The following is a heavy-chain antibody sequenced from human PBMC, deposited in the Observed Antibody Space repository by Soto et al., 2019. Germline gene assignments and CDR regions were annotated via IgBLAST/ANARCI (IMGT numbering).Heavy chain of an antibody. CDR2: IYYSDNT. CDR3: ARGRIWLLWFGESDGFDY. J-gene: IGHJ4*02. D-gene: IGHD3-10*01. V-gene: IGHV4-30-4*01. Sequence: PSETLSLTCTVSGVSFSSGDYYWSWIRQPPGKGLEWIGYIYYSDNTYSNPSLKSRVTISVDTSKNQFSLKLSSVTAADTAVYYCARGRIWLLWFGESDGFDYWGQGTLVTVSS. CDR1: GVSFSSGDYY.